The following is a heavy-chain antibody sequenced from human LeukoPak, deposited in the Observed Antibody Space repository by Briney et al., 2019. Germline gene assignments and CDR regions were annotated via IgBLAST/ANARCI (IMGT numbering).Heavy chain of an antibody. Sequence: SETLSLTCTVSGGSISSNYWSWIRQPPGKGLEWIGCRYDTGSPNYNPSLQSRVTISVDTSKNQFSLKLTSVTAADTAVYYCARDSGSYSFQSWGQGTLVTVFS. CDR2: RYDTGSP. CDR3: ARDSGSYSFQS. CDR1: GGSISSNY. J-gene: IGHJ4*02. D-gene: IGHD1-26*01. V-gene: IGHV4-59*01.